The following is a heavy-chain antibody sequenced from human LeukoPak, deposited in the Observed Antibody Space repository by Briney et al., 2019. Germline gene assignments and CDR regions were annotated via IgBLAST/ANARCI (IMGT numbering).Heavy chain of an antibody. CDR1: GYSFTSYW. CDR3: ARRYYDFWSGSQTETYAFDI. V-gene: IGHV5-51*01. Sequence: GESLKISCKGSGYSFTSYWIGWVRQMPGKGLEWMGIIYPGDSDTRYSPSFQGQVTISADKSISTAYLQWSSLKASDTAMYYCARRYYDFWSGSQTETYAFDIWGQGTMVTVSS. J-gene: IGHJ3*02. CDR2: IYPGDSDT. D-gene: IGHD3-3*01.